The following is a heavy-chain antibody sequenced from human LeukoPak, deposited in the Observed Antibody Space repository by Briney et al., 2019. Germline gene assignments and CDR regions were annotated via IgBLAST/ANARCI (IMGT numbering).Heavy chain of an antibody. CDR1: GRTFSSYA. D-gene: IGHD4-17*01. CDR3: ARPYGDYSGSWFDP. J-gene: IGHJ5*02. Sequence: SVTLSYKSSGRTFSSYAISWVRQAPAQGLEWLGGIIPIFGTANYAQKFQGRVTITTDESTSTAYMELSSLRSEDTAVYYCARPYGDYSGSWFDPWGQGTLVTVSS. V-gene: IGHV1-69*05. CDR2: IIPIFGTA.